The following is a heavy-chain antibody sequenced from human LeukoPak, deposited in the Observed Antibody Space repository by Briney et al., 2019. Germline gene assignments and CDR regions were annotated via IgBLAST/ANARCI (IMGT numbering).Heavy chain of an antibody. D-gene: IGHD3-10*01. J-gene: IGHJ6*03. Sequence: SETLSLTCTVSGGSISSSNYHWGWIRQPPGKGLEWIGSIYYSGSTYYNPSLKSRVTISVDTSKNQFSLKLSAVTAADTAVYFCASVRRGFGESSKYYSYYYMDVWGNGTTVTISS. CDR2: IYYSGST. CDR3: ASVRRGFGESSKYYSYYYMDV. V-gene: IGHV4-39*01. CDR1: GGSISSSNYH.